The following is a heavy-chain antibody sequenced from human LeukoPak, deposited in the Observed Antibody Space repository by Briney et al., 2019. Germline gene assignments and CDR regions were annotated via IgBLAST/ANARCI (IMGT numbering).Heavy chain of an antibody. CDR2: INHSGST. CDR1: GGSFSGYY. Sequence: KPSETLSLTCAVYGGSFSGYYWSWIRQPPGKGLEGIGEINHSGSTNYNPSLKSRVTISVDTSKNQFSLKLSSVTAADTAVDYCARGLSPLRWSHSRYFDLWGRGTLVTVSS. V-gene: IGHV4-34*01. D-gene: IGHD4-23*01. CDR3: ARGLSPLRWSHSRYFDL. J-gene: IGHJ2*01.